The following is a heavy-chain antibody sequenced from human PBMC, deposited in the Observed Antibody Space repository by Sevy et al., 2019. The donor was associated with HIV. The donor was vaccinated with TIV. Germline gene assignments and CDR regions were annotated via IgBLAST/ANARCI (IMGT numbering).Heavy chain of an antibody. V-gene: IGHV5-51*01. Sequence: GESLKISCKGSGYSFSDYWVGWVRQMPGKGLEWMGIIYPVDSDTTYSPAFQGQVTISADKSISTAYLQWSSLKASDTAIYYCARGARGTLPSYYYYTMDVWGQGTTVTVSS. CDR3: ARGARGTLPSYYYYTMDV. CDR1: GYSFSDYW. CDR2: IYPVDSDT. J-gene: IGHJ6*02. D-gene: IGHD1-1*01.